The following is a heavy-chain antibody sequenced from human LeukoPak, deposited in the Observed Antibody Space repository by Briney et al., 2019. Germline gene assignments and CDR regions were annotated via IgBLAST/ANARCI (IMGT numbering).Heavy chain of an antibody. V-gene: IGHV3-30-3*01. CDR3: ARESAPFSGFDP. CDR1: GFTFSNYA. D-gene: IGHD2-15*01. Sequence: PGRSLRLSCAASGFTFSNYAMHWVRQAPGKGLEGVAVISYDGSNKYYADSVKGRFTISRDNSKNTLYLQMNSLRAEDTAVYYCARESAPFSGFDPWGQGTLVTVSS. J-gene: IGHJ5*02. CDR2: ISYDGSNK.